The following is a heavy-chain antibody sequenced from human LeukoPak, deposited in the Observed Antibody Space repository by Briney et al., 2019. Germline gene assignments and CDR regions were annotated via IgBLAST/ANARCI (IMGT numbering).Heavy chain of an antibody. CDR3: ARGRSGWYFDY. CDR2: ISSDGSST. D-gene: IGHD6-19*01. CDR1: GFTFSSYW. J-gene: IGHJ4*02. Sequence: GGSLRLSCAASGFTFSSYWMHWVRQAPGKGLVWVSRISSDGSSTTYADSVKGRFTISRDNAKNTLYLQMNSLRAEDTAVYYCARGRSGWYFDYWGQGTLVTVSS. V-gene: IGHV3-74*01.